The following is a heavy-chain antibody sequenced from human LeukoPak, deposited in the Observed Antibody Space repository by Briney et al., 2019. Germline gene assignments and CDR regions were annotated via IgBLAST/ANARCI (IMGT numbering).Heavy chain of an antibody. J-gene: IGHJ4*02. Sequence: GSLRLSCAASGFTFSTYAMNWVRQAPGKGLEWVSSISSSSSYIYYADSVKGRFTISRDNAKNSLYLQMNSLRAEDTAVYYCARDYSTGTIDYWGQGTLVTVSS. CDR2: ISSSSSYI. CDR3: ARDYSTGTIDY. CDR1: GFTFSTYA. V-gene: IGHV3-21*01. D-gene: IGHD2-8*01.